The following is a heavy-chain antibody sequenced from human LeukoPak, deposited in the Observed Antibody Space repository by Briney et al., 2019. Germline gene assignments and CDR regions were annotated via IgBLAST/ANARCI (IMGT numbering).Heavy chain of an antibody. CDR3: ARSPGYQLLDRSLDY. CDR2: ISSSSSYI. Sequence: PGGSLRLSCAASGFTFSSYSMNWVRQAPGKGLEWVSSISSSSSYIYYADSVKGRFTISRDNAKNSLYLQMNSLRAEDMALYYCARSPGYQLLDRSLDYWGQGTLVTVSS. CDR1: GFTFSSYS. D-gene: IGHD2-2*01. V-gene: IGHV3-21*04. J-gene: IGHJ4*02.